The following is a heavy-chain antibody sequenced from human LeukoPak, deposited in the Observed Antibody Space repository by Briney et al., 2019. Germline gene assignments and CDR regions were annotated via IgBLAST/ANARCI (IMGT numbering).Heavy chain of an antibody. Sequence: PGGSLRLSCSASGLTATNAWMNWVRQAPGEGLDWVGRIASKTDGGATDYAAPVKGRFTISRDDSKNTLNLQMNSLKTEDTAVYYCTTGIRGDWGQGTLVTVSS. CDR2: IASKTDGGAT. V-gene: IGHV3-15*07. CDR3: TTGIRGD. D-gene: IGHD3-10*01. J-gene: IGHJ4*02. CDR1: GLTATNAW.